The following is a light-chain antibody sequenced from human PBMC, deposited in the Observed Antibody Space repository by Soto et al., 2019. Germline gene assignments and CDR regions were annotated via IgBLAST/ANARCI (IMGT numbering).Light chain of an antibody. CDR1: QTISSW. CDR2: KAS. V-gene: IGKV1-5*03. J-gene: IGKJ1*01. CDR3: QQHKTYSGT. Sequence: DVQMTESTSTLSVSVGDRVQLTCRASQTISSWLAWYQQKPGKAPKLLIYKASTLKSGVPSRFSGSGSGTEFTLTISSLQRDEFATYFWQQHKTYSGTFCQGTKLDI.